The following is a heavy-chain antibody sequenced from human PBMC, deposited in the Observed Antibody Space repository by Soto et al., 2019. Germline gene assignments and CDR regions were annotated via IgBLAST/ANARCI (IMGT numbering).Heavy chain of an antibody. J-gene: IGHJ4*02. D-gene: IGHD6-19*01. V-gene: IGHV4-34*01. CDR2: INHSGST. CDR3: ARSEISVAGANFDY. Sequence: SETLSLTCAVYGGSFSGYYWSWIRQPPGKGLEWIGEINHSGSTNYNPSLKSRVTISVDTSKNQFSLKLSSVTAADTAVYYCARSEISVAGANFDYWGQGTLVTVSS. CDR1: GGSFSGYY.